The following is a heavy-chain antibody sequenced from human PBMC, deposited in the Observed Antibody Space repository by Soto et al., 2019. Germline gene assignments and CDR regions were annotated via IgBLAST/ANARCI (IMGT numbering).Heavy chain of an antibody. Sequence: QVQLQESGPGLVKPSQTLSLTCTVSGGSISSGGYYWSWIRQHPGKGLEWIGYIYYSGSTYYNPSLKSRVTISVDTSKNQFSLKLSSVTAADTAVYYCASALLNDFWSGYQRGGIDYWGQGTLVTVSS. CDR2: IYYSGST. CDR1: GGSISSGGYY. J-gene: IGHJ4*02. CDR3: ASALLNDFWSGYQRGGIDY. D-gene: IGHD3-3*01. V-gene: IGHV4-31*03.